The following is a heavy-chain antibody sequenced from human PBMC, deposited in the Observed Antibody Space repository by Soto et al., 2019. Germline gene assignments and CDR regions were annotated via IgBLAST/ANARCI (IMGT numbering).Heavy chain of an antibody. CDR3: AKDANYDILTGYPRFDP. J-gene: IGHJ5*02. CDR1: GFTFDDYA. V-gene: IGHV3-9*01. Sequence: PGGSLRLSCAASGFTFDDYAMHWVRQAPGKGLEWVSGISWNSGSIGYADSVKGRFTISRDNAKNSLYLQMNSLRAEDTALYYCAKDANYDILTGYPRFDPWGQGTLVTVSS. CDR2: ISWNSGSI. D-gene: IGHD3-9*01.